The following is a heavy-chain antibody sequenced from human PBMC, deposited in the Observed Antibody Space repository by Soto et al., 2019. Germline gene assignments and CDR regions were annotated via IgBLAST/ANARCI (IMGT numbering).Heavy chain of an antibody. J-gene: IGHJ6*04. Sequence: EVQLVESGGGLVQPGGSLRLSCAASGFTLSGRSMHWVRQAPGKGLVWVSGIDNAGTDSTYADSVKGRFTSSRDNAKNMLYLQMNSLRVEGTAVYYYARGWFGPDVWGKGTTVTVSS. V-gene: IGHV3-74*01. CDR2: IDNAGTDS. D-gene: IGHD3-10*01. CDR3: ARGWFGPDV. CDR1: GFTLSGRS.